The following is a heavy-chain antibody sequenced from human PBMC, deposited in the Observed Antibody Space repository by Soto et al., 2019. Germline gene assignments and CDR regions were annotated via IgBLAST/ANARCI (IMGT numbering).Heavy chain of an antibody. CDR2: ISYDGSNK. J-gene: IGHJ4*01. CDR3: ARSGHTHGLVFDS. Sequence: PGGSLRLSCAASGFTFSSYGMHWVRQAPGKGLEWVAVISYDGSNKYYADSVKSRVTISGDTSKNQLSLKVKSVTAADTAIYYCARSGHTHGLVFDSWGHGTLVTVSS. D-gene: IGHD2-8*01. V-gene: IGHV3-30*03. CDR1: GFTFSSYG.